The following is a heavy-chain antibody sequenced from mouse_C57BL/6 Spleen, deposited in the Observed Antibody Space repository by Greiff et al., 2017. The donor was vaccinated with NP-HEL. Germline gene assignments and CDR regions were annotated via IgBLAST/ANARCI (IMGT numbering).Heavy chain of an antibody. CDR2: IYPGDGDT. CDR3: ARSYDYAAY. Sequence: VQLQQSGPELVKPGASVKISCKASGYAFSSSWMNWVKQRPGKGLEWIGRIYPGDGDTNYNGKFKGKATLTADKSSSTAYMQLSSLTSEDSAVYCCARSYDYAAYWGQGTLVTVSA. D-gene: IGHD2-4*01. J-gene: IGHJ3*01. CDR1: GYAFSSSW. V-gene: IGHV1-82*01.